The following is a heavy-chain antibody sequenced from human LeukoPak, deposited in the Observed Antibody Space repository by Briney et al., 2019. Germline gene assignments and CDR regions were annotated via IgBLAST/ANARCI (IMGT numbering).Heavy chain of an antibody. CDR2: VYYSGTT. J-gene: IGHJ6*03. Sequence: NPSETLSLTCSVSGYSISSGFYWAWIRQPPGRGLEWIGSVYYSGTTYYNTSLESRVTISEDTSRNRFSLMLSSVTAADTAVYYCVRQNSDYYYYYLDVWGEGTTVIVSS. CDR3: VRQNSDYYYYYLDV. V-gene: IGHV4-38-2*02. D-gene: IGHD1-7*01. CDR1: GYSISSGFY.